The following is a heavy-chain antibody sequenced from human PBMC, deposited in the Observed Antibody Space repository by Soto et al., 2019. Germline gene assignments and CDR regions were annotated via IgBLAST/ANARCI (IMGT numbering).Heavy chain of an antibody. Sequence: QVQLVQSGAEVKKPGSSVKVSCKASGGTFSSYTISWVRQAPGQGLEWMGRIIPILGIANYAQKFQGRVTITADKSTSTAYMELSSLRSEDTAVYYCARSPYYYGSGSYWSAIFDYWGQGTLVTVSS. CDR2: IIPILGIA. D-gene: IGHD3-10*01. CDR3: ARSPYYYGSGSYWSAIFDY. J-gene: IGHJ4*02. CDR1: GGTFSSYT. V-gene: IGHV1-69*02.